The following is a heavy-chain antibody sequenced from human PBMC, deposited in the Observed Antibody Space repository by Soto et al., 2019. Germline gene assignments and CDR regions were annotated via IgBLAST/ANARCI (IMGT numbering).Heavy chain of an antibody. CDR1: GYTFTSYA. CDR3: ERDLRGCDDY. V-gene: IGHV1-3*01. CDR2: VNAGNGNT. D-gene: IGHD5-12*01. J-gene: IGHJ4*02. Sequence: ASVKVSCKASGYTFTSYAMHWVRQAPGQRLEWMGWVNAGNGNTKYSQKFQGRGTITRDTSASTAYMELSSLRSEDTVVYYCERDLRGCDDYWGQGTLVTGSA.